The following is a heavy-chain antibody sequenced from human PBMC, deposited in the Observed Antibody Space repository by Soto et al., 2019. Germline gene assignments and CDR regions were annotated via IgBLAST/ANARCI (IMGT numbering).Heavy chain of an antibody. CDR1: GGSISSSSSY. J-gene: IGHJ6*03. V-gene: IGHV4-39*01. CDR2: IYYLGNT. Sequence: ETLSLTCTVSGGSISSSSSYWGWIRQPPGKGLEWVGSIYYLGNTYYNPSLGSRVSISVDTSKNQFSLKLSSVTAADTAVYYCARRRQNYDYYYLDVWGKGTTVTFSS. CDR3: ARRRQNYDYYYLDV.